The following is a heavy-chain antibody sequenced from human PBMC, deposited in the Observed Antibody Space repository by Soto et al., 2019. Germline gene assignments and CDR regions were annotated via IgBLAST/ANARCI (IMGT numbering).Heavy chain of an antibody. J-gene: IGHJ4*02. CDR2: ISAHNGNT. CDR1: GCAFTTYG. D-gene: IGHD1-1*01. Sequence: QVHLVQSGAEVKKRGASVKVSCKGYGCAFTTYGITWVRQAPGQGLEWMGWISAHNGNTNYAQKLQGRVTVTRDTYTSTAYMELRSLRSDDTAVYYCARGRYGDYWGQGALVTVSS. V-gene: IGHV1-18*01. CDR3: ARGRYGDY.